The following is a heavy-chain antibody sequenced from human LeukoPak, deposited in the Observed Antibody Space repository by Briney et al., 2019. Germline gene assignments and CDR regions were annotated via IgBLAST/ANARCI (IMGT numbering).Heavy chain of an antibody. CDR3: TRGSVVVTAPFDY. CDR1: GFTFSTYW. CDR2: INGDGTTT. J-gene: IGHJ4*02. D-gene: IGHD2-21*02. Sequence: GGSLRLSCAASGFTFSTYWMHWVRQAPGKGLVWVSRINGDGTTTNYADSVKGRFTISRDNAKNTVYLQMNSLRAEDTAVYYCTRGSVVVTAPFDYWGQGTLVTVSS. V-gene: IGHV3-74*01.